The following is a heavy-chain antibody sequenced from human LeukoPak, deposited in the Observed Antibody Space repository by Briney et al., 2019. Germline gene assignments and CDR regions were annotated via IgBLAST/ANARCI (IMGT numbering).Heavy chain of an antibody. J-gene: IGHJ1*01. CDR3: ARAPSEVGGYYPEYFRH. V-gene: IGHV3-74*01. CDR1: GFTFSRYW. D-gene: IGHD3-22*01. Sequence: GRSLRLSCEASGFTFSRYWMHWVRQAPGKGLVWVSRIKSDGKTNYADSVKGRFTISRDNAKNTVSLQMDSLRAEDTGVYYCARAPSEVGGYYPEYFRHWGQGTLVTVSS. CDR2: IKSDGKT.